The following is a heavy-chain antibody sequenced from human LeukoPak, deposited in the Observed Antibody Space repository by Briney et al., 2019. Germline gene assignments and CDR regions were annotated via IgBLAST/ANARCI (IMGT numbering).Heavy chain of an antibody. J-gene: IGHJ4*02. CDR2: ISGYNGDA. Sequence: ASVKVSCKAFAFSFVSFGFNWVRQAPGQGLEWMGWISGYNGDAKYAQKFQGRVTMTTDTSTSTAYMELRSLRSDDTAVYYCARGTWETAARPYSFDTWGQGTLVTVTS. CDR1: AFSFVSFG. V-gene: IGHV1-18*01. D-gene: IGHD1-26*01. CDR3: ARGTWETAARPYSFDT.